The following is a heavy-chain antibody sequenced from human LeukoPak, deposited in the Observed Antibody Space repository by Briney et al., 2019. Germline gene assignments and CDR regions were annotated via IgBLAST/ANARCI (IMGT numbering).Heavy chain of an antibody. Sequence: SVKVSCKASGGTFSSYSISWVRQAPGQGLEWMGMIIPMFDITNYTQKFQGRVTITADKSTSTAYMELSSLRSEDTAVYYCASSGMSGGNYWGQGTLVTVSS. V-gene: IGHV1-69*02. D-gene: IGHD2-15*01. CDR3: ASSGMSGGNY. CDR2: IIPMFDIT. J-gene: IGHJ4*02. CDR1: GGTFSSYS.